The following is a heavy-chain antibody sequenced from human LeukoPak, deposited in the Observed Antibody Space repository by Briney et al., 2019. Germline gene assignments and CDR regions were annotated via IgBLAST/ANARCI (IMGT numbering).Heavy chain of an antibody. CDR2: IKQDGGER. Sequence: GGSLSLSCATSGFTFSRHWMSWVRQAPGKGPEWVANIKQDGGERYYVHSVKGRFTISRDNAKNSLYLQMNSLRAEDTAVYYCARDGGHSTDLDYWGQGIPVTVSS. CDR1: GFTFSRHW. CDR3: ARDGGHSTDLDY. J-gene: IGHJ4*02. D-gene: IGHD2-8*02. V-gene: IGHV3-7*01.